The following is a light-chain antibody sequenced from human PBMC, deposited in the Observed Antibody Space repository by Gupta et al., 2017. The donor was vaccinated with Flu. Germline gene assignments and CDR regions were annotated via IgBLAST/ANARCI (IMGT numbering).Light chain of an antibody. V-gene: IGLV2-14*01. Sequence: SITTSSTGTSSDVGGYNYSSWYQQHPGKAPKLMIYEVSKRPSGVSNRFSGSKSGNTASLTISGLQAEDEADYYCGSYTSSSTRVFGGGTKLTVL. CDR1: SSDVGGYNY. J-gene: IGLJ3*02. CDR2: EVS. CDR3: GSYTSSSTRV.